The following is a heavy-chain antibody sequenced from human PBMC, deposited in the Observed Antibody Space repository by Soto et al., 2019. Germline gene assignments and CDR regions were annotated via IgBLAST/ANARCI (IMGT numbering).Heavy chain of an antibody. Sequence: ASVKVSCKASGYTFTSYGISWVRQAPGQGLEWMGWISAYNGNTNYAQKLQGRVTMTTGTSTSTAYMELRSLRSDDTAVYYCARSIEAAGPTDYWGQGTLVTVSS. V-gene: IGHV1-18*01. D-gene: IGHD6-13*01. CDR1: GYTFTSYG. CDR3: ARSIEAAGPTDY. CDR2: ISAYNGNT. J-gene: IGHJ4*02.